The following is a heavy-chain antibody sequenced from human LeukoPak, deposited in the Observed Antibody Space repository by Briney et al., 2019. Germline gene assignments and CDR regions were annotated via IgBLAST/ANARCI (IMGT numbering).Heavy chain of an antibody. Sequence: ASVKVSCKASGYTFTGYYMHWVRQAPGQGLEWMGWINPNSGGTNYAQKFQGRVTMTRDTSISTAYMGLSRLRSDDTAVYYCARGGGVTTVIGAHWGQGTLVTVSS. J-gene: IGHJ4*02. CDR1: GYTFTGYY. V-gene: IGHV1-2*02. CDR3: ARGGGVTTVIGAH. CDR2: INPNSGGT. D-gene: IGHD4-11*01.